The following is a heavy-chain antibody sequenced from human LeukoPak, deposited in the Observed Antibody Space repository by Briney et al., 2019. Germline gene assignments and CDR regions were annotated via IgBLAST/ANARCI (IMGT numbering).Heavy chain of an antibody. Sequence: GGSLRLSCAASGFTFSSYWMSWVRQAPGKGLEWVANIKQDESEKYYVDSVKGRFTISRDNSKNTLYLQMNSLRAEDTAVYYCASGLWFGEFYSPRSEYFQHWGQGILVTVSS. CDR2: IKQDESEK. V-gene: IGHV3-7*01. J-gene: IGHJ1*01. D-gene: IGHD3-10*01. CDR3: ASGLWFGEFYSPRSEYFQH. CDR1: GFTFSSYW.